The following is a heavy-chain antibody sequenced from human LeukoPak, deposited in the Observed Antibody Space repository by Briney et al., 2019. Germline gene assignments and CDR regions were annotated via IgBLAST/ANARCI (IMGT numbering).Heavy chain of an antibody. Sequence: SETLSLTCSVSGYSISSGYYWDWIRQPPGKGLEWIGEINHSGSTNYNPSLKSRVTISVDTSKNQFSLKLSSVTAADTAVYYCARGGGSPWGQGTLVTVSS. CDR3: ARGGGSP. J-gene: IGHJ5*02. V-gene: IGHV4-38-2*02. CDR1: GYSISSGYY. D-gene: IGHD3-16*01. CDR2: INHSGST.